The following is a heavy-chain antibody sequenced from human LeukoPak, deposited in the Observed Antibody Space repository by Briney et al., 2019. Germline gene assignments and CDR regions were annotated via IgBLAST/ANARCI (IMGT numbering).Heavy chain of an antibody. CDR2: IIPIFGTA. V-gene: IGHV1-69*13. Sequence: ASVKVSCKASGGTFSSYAISWARQAPGQGLEWMGGIIPIFGTANYAQKFQGRVTITADESTSTAYVELSSLRSEDTAVYYCAREAQEGYCSSTSCPFGPWGQGTLVTVSS. CDR3: AREAQEGYCSSTSCPFGP. J-gene: IGHJ5*02. CDR1: GGTFSSYA. D-gene: IGHD2-2*01.